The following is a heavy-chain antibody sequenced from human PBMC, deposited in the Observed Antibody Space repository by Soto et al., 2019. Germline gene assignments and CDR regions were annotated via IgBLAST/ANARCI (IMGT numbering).Heavy chain of an antibody. CDR3: ARAPDIVLILAYYYYGMDV. V-gene: IGHV3-30-3*01. CDR1: GFTFSSYA. D-gene: IGHD2-8*01. J-gene: IGHJ6*02. Sequence: QVQLVESGGGVVQPGRSLRLSCAASGFTFSSYAMHWVRQAPGKGLEWVAVISYDGSNKYYADSVKGRFTISRDNSKNTLYVQMNSLRPEDTAVYYCARAPDIVLILAYYYYGMDVWGQGTTVTVSS. CDR2: ISYDGSNK.